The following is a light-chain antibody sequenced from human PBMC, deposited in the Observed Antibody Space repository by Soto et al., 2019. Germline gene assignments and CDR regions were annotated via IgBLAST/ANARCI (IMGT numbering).Light chain of an antibody. CDR1: QSLVHSDGIAY. J-gene: IGKJ5*01. Sequence: DVVMTQSPLSLLVTLGEPASISCRSNQSLVHSDGIAYFSWFQQRPGRSPRRLIYKVSNRDSGVPARFRGSGSGHDFALKIRRVEAEDVGVYYCMQGTHWPITFGQGTRLEIK. CDR2: KVS. CDR3: MQGTHWPIT. V-gene: IGKV2-30*02.